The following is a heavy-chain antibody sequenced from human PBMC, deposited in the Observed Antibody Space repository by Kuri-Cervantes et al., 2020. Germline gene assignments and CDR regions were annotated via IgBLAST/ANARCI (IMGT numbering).Heavy chain of an antibody. CDR1: GFTFSSYS. V-gene: IGHV3-21*04. CDR2: ISSSSSYI. Sequence: GESLKISCAASGFTFSSYSMNWVRQAPGKGLEWVSSISSSSSYIYYADSVKGRFTISRDNAKNSLYLQMNSLRAEDTAVYYCARVRGVGSYAYVADWGQGILVTVSS. CDR3: ARVRGVGSYAYVAD. D-gene: IGHD3-16*01. J-gene: IGHJ4*02.